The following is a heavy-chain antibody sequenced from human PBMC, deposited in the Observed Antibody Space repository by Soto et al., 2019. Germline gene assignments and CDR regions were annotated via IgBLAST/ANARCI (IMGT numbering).Heavy chain of an antibody. J-gene: IGHJ4*02. CDR1: GFTFSDYW. D-gene: IGHD6-13*01. V-gene: IGHV3-74*01. CDR2: IKSDGSAT. Sequence: PWGSLRLSCAASGFTFSDYWMHWVRQAPGNGLVWVSHIKSDGSATSYADSVKGGFTISRDNAKNTLYLQMNSLRAEDTAIYYWGRGLLREAGSDYWGQGTLVTVSS. CDR3: GRGLLREAGSDY.